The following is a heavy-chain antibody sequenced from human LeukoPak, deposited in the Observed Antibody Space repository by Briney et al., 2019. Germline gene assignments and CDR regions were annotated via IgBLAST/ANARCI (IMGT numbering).Heavy chain of an antibody. Sequence: SETLSLTCAVYGGSFSGYYWSWIRQPPGKGLEWIGYIYYSGSTYYNPSLKSRVTISVDTSKNQFSLKLSSVTAADTAVYYCARFFPDYYYDSSGGNWFDPWGQGTLVTVSS. D-gene: IGHD3-22*01. CDR1: GGSFSGYY. CDR3: ARFFPDYYYDSSGGNWFDP. CDR2: IYYSGST. V-gene: IGHV4-30-4*08. J-gene: IGHJ5*02.